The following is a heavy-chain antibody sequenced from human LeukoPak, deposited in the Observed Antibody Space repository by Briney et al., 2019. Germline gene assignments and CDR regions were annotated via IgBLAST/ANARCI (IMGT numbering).Heavy chain of an antibody. D-gene: IGHD4-17*01. CDR1: GFTFSTYA. V-gene: IGHV3-23*01. CDR2: ISDGGSDT. J-gene: IGHJ4*02. CDR3: AKALYGDYGRFDY. Sequence: GGSLRLSCAASGFTFSTYAMSWVRQAPGKGLAWVSTISDGGSDTHYADSVKGRFTISRDDSKNTLYLQMNSLRAEDTAVYYCAKALYGDYGRFDYWGQGTLVTVPS.